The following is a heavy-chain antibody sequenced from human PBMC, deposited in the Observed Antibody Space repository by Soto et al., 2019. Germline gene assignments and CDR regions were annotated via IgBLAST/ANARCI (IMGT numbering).Heavy chain of an antibody. D-gene: IGHD3-10*01. CDR3: AREFHITMVRGNWFDP. J-gene: IGHJ5*02. CDR2: IYYSGST. CDR1: GGSISSGGYY. Sequence: TLSLTCTVSGGSISSGGYYWSWIRQHPGKGLEWIGYIYYSGSTYYNPSLKSRVTISVDTSKNQFSLKLSSVTAADTAVYYCAREFHITMVRGNWFDPWGQGTLVTVSS. V-gene: IGHV4-31*03.